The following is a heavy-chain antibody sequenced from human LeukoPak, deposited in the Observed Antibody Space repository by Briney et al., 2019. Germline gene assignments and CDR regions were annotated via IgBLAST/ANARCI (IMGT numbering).Heavy chain of an antibody. Sequence: PSETLSLTCAVYGGSFSGYYWSWIRQPPGKGLEWIGEINHSGSTNYNPSLKSRVTISVDTSKYQFSLKLSSVTAADTAVYYCARERSAAGIWRPLYNWFDPWGQGTLVTVSS. CDR3: ARERSAAGIWRPLYNWFDP. CDR2: INHSGST. J-gene: IGHJ5*02. CDR1: GGSFSGYY. V-gene: IGHV4-34*01. D-gene: IGHD6-13*01.